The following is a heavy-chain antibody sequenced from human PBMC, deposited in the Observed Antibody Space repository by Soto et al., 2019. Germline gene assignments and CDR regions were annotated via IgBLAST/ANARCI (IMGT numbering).Heavy chain of an antibody. CDR3: ARSGSGFKSYGMDV. J-gene: IGHJ6*02. D-gene: IGHD1-26*01. V-gene: IGHV4-28*01. Sequence: QVQLQESGPGLLKPSDTLSLTCAVSGYSISSSNWWGWIRQPPGKGLEWIGYIYYSGSTYYNPSLKSRVTMSVDTSKNQFSLKLSSVTAVDTAVYYCARSGSGFKSYGMDVWGQGTTVTVSS. CDR1: GYSISSSNW. CDR2: IYYSGST.